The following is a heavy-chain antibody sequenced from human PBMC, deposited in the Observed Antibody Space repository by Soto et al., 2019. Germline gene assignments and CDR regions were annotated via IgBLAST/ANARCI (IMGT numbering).Heavy chain of an antibody. D-gene: IGHD1-26*01. CDR3: ASRPLMATTNPLVDY. J-gene: IGHJ4*02. CDR2: ISYDGSNK. CDR1: GFTFSSYA. V-gene: IGHV3-30-3*01. Sequence: QVQLVESGGGVVQPGRSLRLSCEASGFTFSSYAMHWVRQAPGKGLEWVAVISYDGSNKYYADSVKGRFTISRDNSKNTLYLQMNSLRAEDTAVYYCASRPLMATTNPLVDYWGQGTLVTVSS.